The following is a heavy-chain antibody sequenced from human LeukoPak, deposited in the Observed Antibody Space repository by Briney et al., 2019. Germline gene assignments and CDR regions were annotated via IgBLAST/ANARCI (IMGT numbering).Heavy chain of an antibody. CDR3: AKARNVLRYFDWLPDY. V-gene: IGHV3-23*01. J-gene: IGHJ4*02. CDR1: GFTFSSYA. CDR2: ISGSGGST. Sequence: GGSLRLSCAASGFTFSSYAMSWVRQAPGKRLEWVSAISGSGGSTYYADSVKGRFTISRDNSKNTLYLQMNSLRAEDTAVYYCAKARNVLRYFDWLPDYWGQGTLVTVSS. D-gene: IGHD3-9*01.